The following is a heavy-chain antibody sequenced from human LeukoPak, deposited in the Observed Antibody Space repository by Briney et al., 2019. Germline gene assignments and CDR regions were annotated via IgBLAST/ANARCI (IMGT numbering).Heavy chain of an antibody. Sequence: GGSLRLSCAASGFTFSSYRMNWVRRAPGKGLEWVSSISSSSSYIYYADSVKGRSTISRDNAKNSLYLQMDSLRAEDTAVYYCAREVPVVVPAAPDYWGQGTLVTVSS. CDR3: AREVPVVVPAAPDY. J-gene: IGHJ4*02. D-gene: IGHD2-2*01. CDR1: GFTFSSYR. V-gene: IGHV3-21*01. CDR2: ISSSSSYI.